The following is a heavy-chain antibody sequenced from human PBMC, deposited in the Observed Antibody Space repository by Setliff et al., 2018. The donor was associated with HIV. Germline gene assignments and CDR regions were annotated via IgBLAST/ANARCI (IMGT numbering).Heavy chain of an antibody. CDR2: FDPKDGET. D-gene: IGHD6-13*01. CDR1: GYTLAELS. CDR3: TKDGLAAGARAFDI. V-gene: IGHV1-24*01. J-gene: IGHJ3*02. Sequence: ASVKVSCKISGYTLAELSIHWVRQAPGKGLEWMGGFDPKDGETIYAQKLQGRVTMTEGTSTDIAYMDLSSLRSEDTAVYYCTKDGLAAGARAFDIWGQGTMVTV.